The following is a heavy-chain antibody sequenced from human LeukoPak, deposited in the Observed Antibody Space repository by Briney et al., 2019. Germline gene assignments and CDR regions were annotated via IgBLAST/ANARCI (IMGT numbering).Heavy chain of an antibody. D-gene: IGHD3-22*01. CDR2: IRSKAYRGTA. CDR3: CSVRDSSAYYHSGVDY. J-gene: IGHJ4*02. Sequence: GGSLRLSCTTSGFTFGDYAMSWVRQAPGKGLEWVGFIRSKAYRGTAQYAPSVKGRFTISRDDSKSITYLQTNSLETEDTAVYYCCSVRDSSAYYHSGVDYWGQGTLVTVSS. V-gene: IGHV3-49*04. CDR1: GFTFGDYA.